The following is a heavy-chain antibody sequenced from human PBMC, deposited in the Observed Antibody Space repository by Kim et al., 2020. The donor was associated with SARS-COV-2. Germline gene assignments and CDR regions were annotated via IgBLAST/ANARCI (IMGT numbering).Heavy chain of an antibody. D-gene: IGHD3-10*01. CDR1: GFTFSSYG. Sequence: GGSLRLSCAASGFTFSSYGMHWVRQAPGKGLEWVAVIWYDGSNKYYADSVKGRFTISRDNSKNTLYLQMNSLRAEDTAVYYCARERSGGGERYYYYGMDVWGQGTTVTVSS. V-gene: IGHV3-33*01. J-gene: IGHJ6*02. CDR3: ARERSGGGERYYYYGMDV. CDR2: IWYDGSNK.